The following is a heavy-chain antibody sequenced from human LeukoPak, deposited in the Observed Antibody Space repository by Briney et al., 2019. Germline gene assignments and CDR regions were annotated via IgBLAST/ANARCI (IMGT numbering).Heavy chain of an antibody. V-gene: IGHV3-21*04. CDR1: GDSISSNY. CDR3: AKIEYLWELRGSFDY. Sequence: NPSETLSLTCTVSGDSISSNYWNWVRQAPGKGLEWVSSISSSSTYMYYADSVKGRFTISRDNANNSLYLQMNSLRAEDTAVYYCAKIEYLWELRGSFDYWGQGTLVTVSS. D-gene: IGHD1-26*01. J-gene: IGHJ4*02. CDR2: ISSSSTYM.